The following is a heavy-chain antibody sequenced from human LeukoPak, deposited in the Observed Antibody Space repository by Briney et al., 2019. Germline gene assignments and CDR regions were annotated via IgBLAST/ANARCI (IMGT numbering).Heavy chain of an antibody. Sequence: QAGGSLRLSCAASGFTFSSYGMHWVRQAPGKGLEWVSYISSSGSTIYYADSVKGRFTISRDNAKNSLYLQMNSLRAEDTAVYYCARESACSSSSMFDYWGQGTLVTVSS. D-gene: IGHD6-13*01. J-gene: IGHJ4*02. V-gene: IGHV3-48*04. CDR3: ARESACSSSSMFDY. CDR1: GFTFSSYG. CDR2: ISSSGSTI.